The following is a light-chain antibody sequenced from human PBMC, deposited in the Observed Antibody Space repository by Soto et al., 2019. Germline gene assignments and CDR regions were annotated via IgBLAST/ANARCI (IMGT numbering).Light chain of an antibody. CDR1: QTVIHNQ. CDR3: QQYGSSGGLT. J-gene: IGKJ5*01. CDR2: AAS. V-gene: IGKV3-20*01. Sequence: MVLTGAPPTLSVSPGERATLSCRASQTVIHNQLAWYQQTPGQAPRLLIYAASSRANGIPDRFSGSVSGTDFTLTITRLEPEDSAMYYCQQYGSSGGLTFGHGTQLEIK.